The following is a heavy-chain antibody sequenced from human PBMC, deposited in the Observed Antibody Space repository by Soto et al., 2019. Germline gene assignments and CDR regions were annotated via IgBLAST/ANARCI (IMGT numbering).Heavy chain of an antibody. CDR3: AKADSSYAGRFSYYYVDV. CDR1: GYTFRSYG. CDR2: ISGYNGNT. D-gene: IGHD6-13*01. V-gene: IGHV1-18*01. Sequence: QVQLVQSGTEVKKTGASVKVSCKASGYTFRSYGISWVRQAPGQGLEWMGWISGYNGNTHDSQKFQGKVTMTTDTSTSTAYMELRNLRSDDTAVYSCAKADSSYAGRFSYYYVDVWGTGTMVTVSS. J-gene: IGHJ6*03.